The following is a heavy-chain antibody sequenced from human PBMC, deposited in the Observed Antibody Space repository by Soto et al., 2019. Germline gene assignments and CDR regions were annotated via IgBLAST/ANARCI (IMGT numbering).Heavy chain of an antibody. CDR1: GFTFSSYA. J-gene: IGHJ5*02. CDR2: ISYDGSNK. Sequence: QVQLVESGGGVVQPGRSLRLSCAASGFTFSSYAMHWVRQAPGKGLEWVAVISYDGSNKYYADSVQGRFTISRDNSKNTVYLQMNSLRAEDTAVYYCARERRSSRNWFDPWGQGTLVTVSS. CDR3: ARERRSSRNWFDP. V-gene: IGHV3-30-3*01. D-gene: IGHD6-13*01.